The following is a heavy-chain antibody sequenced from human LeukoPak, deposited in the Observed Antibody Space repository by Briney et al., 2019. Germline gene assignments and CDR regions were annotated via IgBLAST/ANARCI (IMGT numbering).Heavy chain of an antibody. D-gene: IGHD2-2*01. CDR3: ARPRVKCSSTSCLFDY. V-gene: IGHV1-69*13. Sequence: GASVKVSCKASRGTFSSYAISWVRQAPGQGLEWMGGIIPIFGTANYAHKFQGRVTITADESTSTAYMELSSLRSEDTAVYYCARPRVKCSSTSCLFDYWGQGTLVTVSS. CDR1: RGTFSSYA. CDR2: IIPIFGTA. J-gene: IGHJ4*02.